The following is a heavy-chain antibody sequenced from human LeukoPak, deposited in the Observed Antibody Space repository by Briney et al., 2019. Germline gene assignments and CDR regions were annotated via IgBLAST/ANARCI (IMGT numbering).Heavy chain of an antibody. V-gene: IGHV4-39*01. CDR3: ATYIGSYYDY. Sequence: SETLSLTCTVSGGSISSSNYYWGWIRQPPGKGLEWIGGINYSGVTYYNPSLKSRVTISVDTSKNQFSLKLSFVTAADTAVYYCATYIGSYYDYWGQGTLVTVSS. D-gene: IGHD1-26*01. CDR1: GGSISSSNYY. J-gene: IGHJ4*02. CDR2: INYSGVT.